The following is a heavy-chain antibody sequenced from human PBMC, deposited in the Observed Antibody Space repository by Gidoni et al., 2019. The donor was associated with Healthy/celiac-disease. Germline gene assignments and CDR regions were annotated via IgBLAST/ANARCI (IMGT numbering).Heavy chain of an antibody. V-gene: IGHV3-74*01. D-gene: IGHD2-2*01. J-gene: IGHJ6*02. CDR1: GSTFSSYW. CDR2: INSAGSIT. Sequence: EGKLVESGGGVVQPGGSLRRCCAASGSTFSSYWMHWVRQAPGKGLLWVSRINSAGSITSYADSVKGRFTISRDNAKNTLYLQMNSLRAEDTAVYYCARVSSSHYYYYGMDVWGQGTTVTVSS. CDR3: ARVSSSHYYYYGMDV.